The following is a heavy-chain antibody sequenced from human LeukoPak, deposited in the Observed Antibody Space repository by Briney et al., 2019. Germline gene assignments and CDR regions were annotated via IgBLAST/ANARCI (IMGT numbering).Heavy chain of an antibody. CDR3: ARGQYCCGGSRYHDS. Sequence: GGSLRLSCAASGFIFRSFAMYWVPQAPGKGVEWVAVISYDGSNKYYAVSVKGRHTISRDNSKNTLYLQLNSLRAEVMAVYSCARGQYCCGGSRYHDSWGEGALVTVSS. CDR2: ISYDGSNK. J-gene: IGHJ4*02. V-gene: IGHV3-30-3*01. CDR1: GFIFRSFA. D-gene: IGHD2-15*01.